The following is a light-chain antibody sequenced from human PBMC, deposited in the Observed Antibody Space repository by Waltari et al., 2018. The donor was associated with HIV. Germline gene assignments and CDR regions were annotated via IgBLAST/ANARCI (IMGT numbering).Light chain of an antibody. Sequence: QSALTQPASVSASPGQSITISCTGSSDDVGGYTYVSWYQQFPGKAPKLLISEDTDRASGISLRFAGSKSANTASLTISGLRPEDEADYFCASFSSTSTYVFGTGTMVTVL. J-gene: IGLJ1*01. CDR2: EDT. CDR3: ASFSSTSTYV. CDR1: SDDVGGYTY. V-gene: IGLV2-14*01.